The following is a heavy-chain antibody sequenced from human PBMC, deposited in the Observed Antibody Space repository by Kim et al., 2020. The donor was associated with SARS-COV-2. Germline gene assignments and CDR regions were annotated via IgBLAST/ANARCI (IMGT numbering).Heavy chain of an antibody. CDR2: TT. Sequence: TTDYAAPGKGRFPNSRDDSKHTLYLQMNSLKTEDTAVYYCTTGWTLPVDYWGQGTLVTVSS. J-gene: IGHJ4*02. CDR3: TTGWTLPVDY. V-gene: IGHV3-15*01.